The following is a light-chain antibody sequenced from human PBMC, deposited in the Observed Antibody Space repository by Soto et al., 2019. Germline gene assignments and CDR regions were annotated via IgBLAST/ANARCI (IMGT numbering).Light chain of an antibody. CDR1: QNISHY. CDR2: DAS. CDR3: QQHGDVPFT. Sequence: DIHMTQSPPSLSASVGDRVTITCQASQNISHYLNWYQQKPGKAPKLLIFDASNLETGVTSRFSGGGSGTDFIVTISSLQPEDVETYFCQQHGDVPFTFGPGTRVDFK. J-gene: IGKJ3*01. V-gene: IGKV1-33*01.